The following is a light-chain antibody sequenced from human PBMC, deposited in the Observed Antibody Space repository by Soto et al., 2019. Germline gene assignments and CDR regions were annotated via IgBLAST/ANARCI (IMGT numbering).Light chain of an antibody. J-gene: IGKJ1*01. Sequence: EILFTQSPGTLSLSPGERATLSCRASQSISSSYLAWYQQKPGQAPRLIIHGASSRATGIPDRLSGSGSGTDFTLTISRLEPEDFAVYYCQQYGSSGTFGQGTKVDIK. CDR1: QSISSSY. CDR2: GAS. V-gene: IGKV3-20*01. CDR3: QQYGSSGT.